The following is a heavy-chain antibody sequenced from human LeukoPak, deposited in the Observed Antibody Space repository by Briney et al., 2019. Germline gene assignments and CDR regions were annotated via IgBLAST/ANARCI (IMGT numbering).Heavy chain of an antibody. CDR1: GFTFSSYG. D-gene: IGHD3-10*01. CDR2: MSGSGGRT. Sequence: GGSLRLSCAASGFTFSSYGMSWVRQAPGKGLEWISGMSGSGGRTYHADSVKGRFTISRDSSKNTLYLQMDSLRAEDTAVYYCAKAGRGGAITMVRGVKGDYYYMDVWGKGTTVTISS. J-gene: IGHJ6*03. V-gene: IGHV3-23*01. CDR3: AKAGRGGAITMVRGVKGDYYYMDV.